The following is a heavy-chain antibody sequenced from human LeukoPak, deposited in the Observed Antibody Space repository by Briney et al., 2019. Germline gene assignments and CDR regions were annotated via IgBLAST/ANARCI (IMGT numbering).Heavy chain of an antibody. CDR3: ARAAYCGGDCYYYFDY. CDR1: GGSFSGYY. J-gene: IGHJ4*02. D-gene: IGHD2-21*02. Sequence: PSETLSLTCVVSGGSFSGYYWSWIRQPPGKGLEWIGYIYDSGSTKYNSSLKSRVTISVDTSKNQFSLKLRSVTAADTAVYYCARAAYCGGDCYYYFDYWGQGILVTVSS. CDR2: IYDSGST. V-gene: IGHV4-59*01.